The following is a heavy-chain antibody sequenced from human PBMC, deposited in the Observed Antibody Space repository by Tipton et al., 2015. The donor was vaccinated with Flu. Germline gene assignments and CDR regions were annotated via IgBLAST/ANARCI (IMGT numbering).Heavy chain of an antibody. Sequence: TLSLTCTVSGGSISSYYWSWIRQPPGKGLEWIGYIYYSGSTNYNPSLKSRVIISVDTSKNQFSLKLSSVTAADTAVYYCARELNYGMDVWGQGTTVTVSS. J-gene: IGHJ6*02. CDR2: IYYSGST. CDR3: ARELNYGMDV. CDR1: GGSISSYY. V-gene: IGHV4-59*01.